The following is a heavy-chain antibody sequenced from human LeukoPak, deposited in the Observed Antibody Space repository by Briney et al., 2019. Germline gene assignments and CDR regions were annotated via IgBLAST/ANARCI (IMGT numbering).Heavy chain of an antibody. CDR2: ISGSGGST. Sequence: GGSLRLSCAASEFTFSSYAMSWVRQAPGKGLEWVSAISGSGGSTYYADSVKGRFTISRDNSKNTLYLQMNSLRAEDTAVYYCAKVRLQLYYFDYWGQGTLVTVSS. V-gene: IGHV3-23*01. D-gene: IGHD5-24*01. J-gene: IGHJ4*02. CDR1: EFTFSSYA. CDR3: AKVRLQLYYFDY.